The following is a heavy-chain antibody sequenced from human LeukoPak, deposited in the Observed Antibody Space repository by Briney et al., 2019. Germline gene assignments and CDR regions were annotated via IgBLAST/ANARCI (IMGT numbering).Heavy chain of an antibody. J-gene: IGHJ6*03. D-gene: IGHD2-2*01. CDR2: ISSSSGTI. V-gene: IGHV3-48*01. Sequence: GGSLRLSCAASGFTFSSYSMNWVRQAPGKGLEWVSYISSSSGTIYYADSVKGRFTISRDNAKNSLYLQMNSLRAEDTAVYYCARASYCSSTSCYPYYYYYMDVWGKGTTVTVSS. CDR3: ARASYCSSTSCYPYYYYYMDV. CDR1: GFTFSSYS.